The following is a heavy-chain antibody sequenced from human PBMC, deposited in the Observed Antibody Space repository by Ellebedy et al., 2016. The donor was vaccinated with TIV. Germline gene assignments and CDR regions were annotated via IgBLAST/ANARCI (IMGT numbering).Heavy chain of an antibody. J-gene: IGHJ3*02. V-gene: IGHV3-53*01. Sequence: GESLKISCAASGFTVSSNYMSWVRQAPGKGLEWVSVIYSGGSTYYADSVKGRFTISRDNSKNTLYLQMNSLRAEDTAVYYCARDPVGVGPAFDIWGQGTIVTVSS. D-gene: IGHD4-23*01. CDR2: IYSGGST. CDR1: GFTVSSNY. CDR3: ARDPVGVGPAFDI.